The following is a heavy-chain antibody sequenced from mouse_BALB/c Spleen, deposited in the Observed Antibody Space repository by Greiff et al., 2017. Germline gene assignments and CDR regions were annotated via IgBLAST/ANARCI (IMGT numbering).Heavy chain of an antibody. Sequence: EVKLVESGGGLVQPKGSLKLSCAASGFTFNTYAMNWVRQAPGKGLEWVARIRSKSNNYATYYADSVKDRFTISRDDSQSMLYLQMNNLKTEDTAMYYCVRQGYRYEYWYFDVWGAGTTVTVSS. CDR2: IRSKSNNYAT. CDR1: GFTFNTYA. CDR3: VRQGYRYEYWYFDV. V-gene: IGHV10-1*02. D-gene: IGHD2-14*01. J-gene: IGHJ1*01.